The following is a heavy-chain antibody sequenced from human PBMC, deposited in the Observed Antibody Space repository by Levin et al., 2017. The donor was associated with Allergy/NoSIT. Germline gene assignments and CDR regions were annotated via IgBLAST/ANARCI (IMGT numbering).Heavy chain of an antibody. CDR1: GFIVRSNY. J-gene: IGHJ4*02. CDR2: IYGGTT. Sequence: GGSLRLSCATSGFIVRSNYMTWVRQAPGKGLECVSVIYGGTTYYADSVKGRFTISTDNSKNTIYLQMDSLRAEDTAMYYCARGAGDDWGQGTLVTVSS. V-gene: IGHV3-53*01. CDR3: ARGAGDD. D-gene: IGHD6-19*01.